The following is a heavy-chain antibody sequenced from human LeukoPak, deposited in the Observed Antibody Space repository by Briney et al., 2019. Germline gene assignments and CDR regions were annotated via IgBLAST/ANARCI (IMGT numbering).Heavy chain of an antibody. D-gene: IGHD3-10*01. CDR3: ARLGPYGSGSFRPNYYYYYMDV. CDR1: GGSFSGYY. J-gene: IGHJ6*03. V-gene: IGHV4-34*01. Sequence: SETLSLTCAVYGGSFSGYYWSWIRQPPGKGLEWIGEINHSGSTNYNPSLKSRVTISVDTSKNQFSLKLSSVTAADTAVYYCARLGPYGSGSFRPNYYYYYMDVWGKGTTITISS. CDR2: INHSGST.